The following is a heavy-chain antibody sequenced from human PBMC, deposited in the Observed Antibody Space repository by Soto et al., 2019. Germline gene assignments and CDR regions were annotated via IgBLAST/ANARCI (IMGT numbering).Heavy chain of an antibody. CDR3: AKDITSGTRAGMDV. CDR1: GFTFDDYA. V-gene: IGHV3-9*01. Sequence: PGGSLRLSCAASGFTFDDYAMHWVRQAPGKGLEWVSGISWNSGSIGYADSVKGRFTISRDNAKNSLYLQMNSLRAEDTALYYCAKDITSGTRAGMDVWGQGTTVTVSS. CDR2: ISWNSGSI. J-gene: IGHJ6*02. D-gene: IGHD2-2*01.